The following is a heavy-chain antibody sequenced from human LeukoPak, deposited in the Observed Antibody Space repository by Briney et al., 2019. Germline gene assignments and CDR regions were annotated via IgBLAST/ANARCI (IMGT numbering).Heavy chain of an antibody. CDR1: GGSISSGSYY. CDR3: ARHRAVAGTPLGY. D-gene: IGHD6-19*01. CDR2: IYTRGST. J-gene: IGHJ4*02. V-gene: IGHV4-61*02. Sequence: KTSETLSLTCTVSGGSISSGSYYWSWIRQPAGKGLEWIGRIYTRGSTNYNPSLKSRVTISVDTSKNQFSLKLSSVTAADTAVYYCARHRAVAGTPLGYWGQGTLVTVSS.